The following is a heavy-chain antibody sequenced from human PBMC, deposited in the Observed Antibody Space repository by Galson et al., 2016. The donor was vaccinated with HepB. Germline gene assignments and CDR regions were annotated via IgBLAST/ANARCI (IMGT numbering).Heavy chain of an antibody. V-gene: IGHV3-33*03. CDR3: AKAYDYVWGSYRLSHNFDY. CDR2: IWYDGGNK. J-gene: IGHJ4*02. D-gene: IGHD3-16*02. CDR1: GFTFSHYG. Sequence: SLRLSCAASGFTFSHYGMHWVRQAPGKGLEWVAVIWYDGGNKFYAGSVQGRFTISRDNSKNTLHLQMNDLRAEDTAVYYCAKAYDYVWGSYRLSHNFDYWGQGTLVTVSS.